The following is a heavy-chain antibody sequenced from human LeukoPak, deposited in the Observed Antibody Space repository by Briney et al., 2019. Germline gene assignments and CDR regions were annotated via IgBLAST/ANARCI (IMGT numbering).Heavy chain of an antibody. D-gene: IGHD5-12*01. CDR2: VSSDGSKK. J-gene: IGHJ4*02. V-gene: IGHV3-30-3*01. CDR1: GFIFSSYS. Sequence: PGGSLRLSCAASGFIFSSYSVHWVRQAPGKGLEWVVVVSSDGSKKFYADSVKGRFSISRDNSTNTLYLQMNSLRTEDTAVYYCARDRAYSGNDATYFDCWGQGTLVTVSS. CDR3: ARDRAYSGNDATYFDC.